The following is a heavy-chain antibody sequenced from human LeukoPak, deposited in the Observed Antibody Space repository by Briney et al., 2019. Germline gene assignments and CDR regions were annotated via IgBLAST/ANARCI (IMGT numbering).Heavy chain of an antibody. D-gene: IGHD1-7*01. Sequence: ASVKVSCKASGYTFTSYAIHWVRQAPGQRLEWTGWINAGNGNTKYSQKFQDRVTITRDTSASTAYMELTSLRSEDTAVYYCARLIVGTTYFDYWGQGTLVTVSS. J-gene: IGHJ4*02. CDR3: ARLIVGTTYFDY. V-gene: IGHV1-3*01. CDR2: INAGNGNT. CDR1: GYTFTSYA.